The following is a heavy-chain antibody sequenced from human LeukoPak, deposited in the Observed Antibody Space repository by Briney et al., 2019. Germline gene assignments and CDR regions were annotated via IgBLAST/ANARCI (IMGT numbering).Heavy chain of an antibody. CDR1: GGSISSGGYY. Sequence: SETLSLTCTVFGGSISSGGYYWSWIRQHPGKGLEWIGYIYYSGSTYYNPSLKSRVTISVDTSKNQFSLKLSSVTAADTAVYYCARRGYCGGDCYSLSGWFDPWGQGTLVTVSS. CDR2: IYYSGST. D-gene: IGHD2-21*02. CDR3: ARRGYCGGDCYSLSGWFDP. J-gene: IGHJ5*02. V-gene: IGHV4-31*03.